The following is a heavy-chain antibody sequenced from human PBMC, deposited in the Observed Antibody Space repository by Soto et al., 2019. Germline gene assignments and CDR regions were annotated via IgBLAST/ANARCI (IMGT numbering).Heavy chain of an antibody. CDR3: AIIVPHSSPTNLAAFDI. CDR2: IYYSGST. J-gene: IGHJ3*02. Sequence: PSETLSLTCTVSGGSISSGGYYWIWIRQHPGKGLEWIGYIYYSGSTYYNPSLKSRVTISVDTSKNQFSLKLSSVTAADTAVYYCAIIVPHSSPTNLAAFDIWGQGTMVTVSS. D-gene: IGHD2-8*01. V-gene: IGHV4-31*03. CDR1: GGSISSGGYY.